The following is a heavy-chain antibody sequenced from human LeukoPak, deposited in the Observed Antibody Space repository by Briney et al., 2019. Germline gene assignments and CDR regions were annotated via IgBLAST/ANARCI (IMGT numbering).Heavy chain of an antibody. J-gene: IGHJ4*02. CDR3: ARGSPLVSAKHFDY. V-gene: IGHV1-2*02. D-gene: IGHD6-13*01. CDR2: INPNSGGT. CDR1: GYTFTGYY. Sequence: GASVKVSCKASGYTFTGYYMHWVRQAPGQGLEWMGWINPNSGGTNYAQKFQGRVTMTRDTSISTAYMELSRLRSDDTAVYHCARGSPLVSAKHFDYWGQGTLVTVSS.